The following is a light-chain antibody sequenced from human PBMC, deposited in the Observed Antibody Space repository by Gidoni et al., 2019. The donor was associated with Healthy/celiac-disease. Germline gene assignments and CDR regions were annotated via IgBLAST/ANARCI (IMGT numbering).Light chain of an antibody. CDR3: SSYTSSSTWV. Sequence: QSARTQPASASGSPGQSITTPCTGTSSDVGGYNYVSWYQQHPGKAPKLMIYDVSNRPSGVSNRFSGSKSGNTASLTISGLQAEDEADYYCSSYTSSSTWVFGGGTKLTVL. CDR2: DVS. J-gene: IGLJ3*02. CDR1: SSDVGGYNY. V-gene: IGLV2-14*03.